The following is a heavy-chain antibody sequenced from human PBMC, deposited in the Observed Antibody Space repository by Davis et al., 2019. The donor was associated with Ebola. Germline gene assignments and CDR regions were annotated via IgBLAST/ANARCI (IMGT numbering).Heavy chain of an antibody. V-gene: IGHV3-73*01. CDR1: GFTFSGSA. J-gene: IGHJ5*02. CDR2: IRSKANSYAT. D-gene: IGHD2-2*02. Sequence: GESLKISCAASGFTFSGSAMHWVRQASGKGLEWVGRIRSKANSYATAYAASVKGRFTISRDDSKNTAYLQMNSLKTEDTAVYYCTRRDCSTTSCYSYNWFDPWGQGTLVTVSS. CDR3: TRRDCSTTSCYSYNWFDP.